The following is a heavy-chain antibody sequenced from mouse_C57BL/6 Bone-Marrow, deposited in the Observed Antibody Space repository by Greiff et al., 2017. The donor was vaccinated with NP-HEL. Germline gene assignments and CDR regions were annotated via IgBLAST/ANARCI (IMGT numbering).Heavy chain of an antibody. Sequence: EVQLQESEGGLVQPGRSMKLSCTASGFTFSDYYMAWVRQVSEKGLEWVANINYDGSSTYYLDSLKSRFIISRDNAKNILYLKMSSLKSEDTATYYCARGGRGYYFDYWGQGTTRTVSS. CDR3: ARGGRGYYFDY. CDR2: INYDGSST. J-gene: IGHJ2*01. CDR1: GFTFSDYY. V-gene: IGHV5-16*01.